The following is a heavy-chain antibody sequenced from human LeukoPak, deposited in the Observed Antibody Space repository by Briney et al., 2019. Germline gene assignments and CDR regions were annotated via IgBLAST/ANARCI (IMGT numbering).Heavy chain of an antibody. V-gene: IGHV3-23*01. Sequence: GGSLRLSCAASGFTFNSYAMSWVRQAPGKGLEWVSVISANGAKTCYADSVKGRFTISRDNSKNTQSLQMNSLRAEDTALYYCAKGWSVTMVMAAPGDWGQGALVTVSS. CDR3: AKGWSVTMVMAAPGD. CDR1: GFTFNSYA. J-gene: IGHJ4*02. CDR2: ISANGAKT. D-gene: IGHD3-10*01.